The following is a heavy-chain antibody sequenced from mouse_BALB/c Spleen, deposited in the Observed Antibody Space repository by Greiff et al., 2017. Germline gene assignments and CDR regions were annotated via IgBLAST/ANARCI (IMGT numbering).Heavy chain of an antibody. J-gene: IGHJ1*01. CDR2: ISSGGST. Sequence: EVKVVESGGGLVKPGGSLKLSCAASGFTFSSYAMSWVRQTPEKRLEWVASISSGGSTYYPDSVKGRFTISRDNARNILYLQMSSLRSEDTAMYYCARGNYYGSSYWYCDVWGAGTTVTVSS. CDR1: GFTFSSYA. D-gene: IGHD1-1*01. CDR3: ARGNYYGSSYWYCDV. V-gene: IGHV5-6-5*01.